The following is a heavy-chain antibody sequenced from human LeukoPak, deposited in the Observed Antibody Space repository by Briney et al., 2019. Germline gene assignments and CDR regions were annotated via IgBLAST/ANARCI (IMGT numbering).Heavy chain of an antibody. CDR2: ISNSGSMI. Sequence: GGSLRLSCAVSGLTFSSYNMNWVRQAPGKGLEWVSYISNSGSMIYYADSVKGRFTLSRDNAKNPLYLQMNSLRDEDTAVYYCARGPISGWSADYWGQGTLVTVSS. J-gene: IGHJ4*02. D-gene: IGHD6-19*01. V-gene: IGHV3-48*02. CDR1: GLTFSSYN. CDR3: ARGPISGWSADY.